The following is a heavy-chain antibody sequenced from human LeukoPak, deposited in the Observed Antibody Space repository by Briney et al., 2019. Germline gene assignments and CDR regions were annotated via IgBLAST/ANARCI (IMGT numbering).Heavy chain of an antibody. V-gene: IGHV3-30*02. D-gene: IGHD3-22*01. Sequence: SGGSLRLSCAASGFTFSSYGMSWVRQAPGKGLEWVAFIRYDGSNKYYADSVKGRFTISRDNSKNTLYLQMNSLRAEDTAVYYCAKDLYDSSGCPDYWGQGALVTVSS. CDR1: GFTFSSYG. CDR3: AKDLYDSSGCPDY. J-gene: IGHJ4*02. CDR2: IRYDGSNK.